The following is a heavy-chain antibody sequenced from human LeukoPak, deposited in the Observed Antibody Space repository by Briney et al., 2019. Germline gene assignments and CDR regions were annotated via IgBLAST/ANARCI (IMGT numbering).Heavy chain of an antibody. D-gene: IGHD2-2*01. V-gene: IGHV1-69*04. Sequence: ASVKVSCKASGGTFSSYAISWVRQAPGQGLEWMGRIIPILGIANYAQKFQGRVTITADKSTSTAYMELSSLRAEDTAVYYCAKGASLIGVVVPAAIADAFDIWGQGTMVTVSS. CDR2: IIPILGIA. CDR1: GGTFSSYA. CDR3: AKGASLIGVVVPAAIADAFDI. J-gene: IGHJ3*02.